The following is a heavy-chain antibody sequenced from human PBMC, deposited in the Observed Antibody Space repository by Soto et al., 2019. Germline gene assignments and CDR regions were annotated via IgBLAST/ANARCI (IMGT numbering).Heavy chain of an antibody. Sequence: VGPSPGQRLEWMGWISAYNGNTNYAQKLQGRVTLTTDTSTSTAYMELRSLRSDDTAVYYCARPGQAPNHLDIWGQGIMVTVSS. CDR3: ARPGQAPNHLDI. CDR2: ISAYNGNT. V-gene: IGHV1-18*01. J-gene: IGHJ3*02.